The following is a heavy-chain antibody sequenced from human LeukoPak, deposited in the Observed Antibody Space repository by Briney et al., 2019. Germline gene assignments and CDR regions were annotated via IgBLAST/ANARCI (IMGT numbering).Heavy chain of an antibody. Sequence: ASVKVSCKASGYTFTGYYMHWVRQAPGQGLEWMGWINPNSGGTNYAQKFQGRVTMTRDTSICTAYMELSRLRSDDTAVYYCARDGGYSSGPGIDYWGQGTLVTVSS. CDR3: ARDGGYSSGPGIDY. D-gene: IGHD6-19*01. CDR2: INPNSGGT. CDR1: GYTFTGYY. V-gene: IGHV1-2*02. J-gene: IGHJ4*02.